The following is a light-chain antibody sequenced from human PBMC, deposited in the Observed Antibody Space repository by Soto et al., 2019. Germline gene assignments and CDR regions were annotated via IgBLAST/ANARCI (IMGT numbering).Light chain of an antibody. CDR1: QGISSY. CDR2: AAS. J-gene: IGKJ2*01. Sequence: AIRMTQSPSSFSASTGDRVTITCRASQGISSYLAWYQQKPGKAPKLLVYAASTLQYGVPSRFSGSGSGTDFTLNINCLQSEDFATYFCQQHYTYPQKFGQGTKVDIK. CDR3: QQHYTYPQK. V-gene: IGKV1-8*01.